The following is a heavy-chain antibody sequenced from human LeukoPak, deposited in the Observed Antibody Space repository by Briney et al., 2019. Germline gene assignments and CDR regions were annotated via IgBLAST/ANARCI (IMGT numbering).Heavy chain of an antibody. J-gene: IGHJ5*02. Sequence: PSETLSLTCTVSGGSISSYYWSWIRQPPGKGLEWIGYIYYSGSTNYSPSVRRRITMSVDTSKNQFSLRLSSVTAADTAVYYCAIHTGLNWFDPWGQGTLVTVSS. CDR3: AIHTGLNWFDP. D-gene: IGHD2-8*02. V-gene: IGHV4-59*08. CDR2: IYYSGST. CDR1: GGSISSYY.